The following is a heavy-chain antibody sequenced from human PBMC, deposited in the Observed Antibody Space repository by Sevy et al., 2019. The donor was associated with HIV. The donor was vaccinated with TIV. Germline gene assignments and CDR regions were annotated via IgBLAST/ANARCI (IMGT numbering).Heavy chain of an antibody. CDR2: ISAYNGNT. Sequence: ASVKVSCKASGYTFTSYGISWVRQAPGQGLEWMGWISAYNGNTNYAQKLQARVTMTTEKSTTTAYMELTSLISDDTAVYYCARDLEGLRRFFDYWGQGTLVTVSS. J-gene: IGHJ4*02. D-gene: IGHD4-17*01. CDR1: GYTFTSYG. V-gene: IGHV1-18*01. CDR3: ARDLEGLRRFFDY.